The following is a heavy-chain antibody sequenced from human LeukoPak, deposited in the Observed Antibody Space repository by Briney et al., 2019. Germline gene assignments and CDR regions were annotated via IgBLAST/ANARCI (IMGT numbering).Heavy chain of an antibody. J-gene: IGHJ4*02. V-gene: IGHV4-34*01. CDR2: INHSGST. D-gene: IGHD5-12*01. Sequence: PSETLSLTCAVYGGSFSGYYWSWIRQPPGKGLEWIGEINHSGSTNYNPSLKSRVTISVDTSKNQFSLKLSSVTAADTAVYYCARGGYAPFYFDYWGQGTLVTVSS. CDR1: GGSFSGYY. CDR3: ARGGYAPFYFDY.